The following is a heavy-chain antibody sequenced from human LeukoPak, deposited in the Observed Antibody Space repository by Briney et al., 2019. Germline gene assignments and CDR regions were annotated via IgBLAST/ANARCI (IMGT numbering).Heavy chain of an antibody. D-gene: IGHD6-19*01. CDR3: ARVAPIAMAGTSYYYYYGMDV. CDR2: ISGSGGST. V-gene: IGHV3-23*01. CDR1: GFTFSSYA. Sequence: GGSLRLSCAASGFTFSSYAMSWVRQAPGKGLEWVSAISGSGGSTYYADSVKGRFTISRDNAKNSLYLQMNSLRAEDTAVYYCARVAPIAMAGTSYYYYYGMDVWGQGTTVTVSS. J-gene: IGHJ6*02.